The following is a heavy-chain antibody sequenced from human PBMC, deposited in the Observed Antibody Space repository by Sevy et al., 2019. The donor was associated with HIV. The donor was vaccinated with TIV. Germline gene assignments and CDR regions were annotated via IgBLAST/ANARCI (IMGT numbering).Heavy chain of an antibody. D-gene: IGHD3-10*01. Sequence: GGSLRLSCAASGFTFSSYAMSWVRQAPGKGLEWVSAISGGGGSTYYADSVKGRLTISRDNSKNTLYLQMNSLRAEDTAVYYCAKAPNGYYGSGREGYYFDYWGQGTLVTVSS. V-gene: IGHV3-23*01. CDR3: AKAPNGYYGSGREGYYFDY. CDR1: GFTFSSYA. CDR2: ISGGGGST. J-gene: IGHJ4*02.